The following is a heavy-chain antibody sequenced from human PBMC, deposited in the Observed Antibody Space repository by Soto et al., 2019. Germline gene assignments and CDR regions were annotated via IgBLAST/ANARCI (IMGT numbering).Heavy chain of an antibody. J-gene: IGHJ4*02. CDR2: ISSSSSYT. CDR3: ARAQSLGGIWLGEVHPYFDY. CDR1: GFTFSDDY. Sequence: GGSLRLSXVASGFTFSDDYMAWIRQAPGKGLEWVSYISSSSSYTNYADSVKGRFTISRDNAKNSLYLQMNSLRAEDAAVYYCARAQSLGGIWLGEVHPYFDYWGQGTPVTVSS. V-gene: IGHV3-11*06. D-gene: IGHD3-10*01.